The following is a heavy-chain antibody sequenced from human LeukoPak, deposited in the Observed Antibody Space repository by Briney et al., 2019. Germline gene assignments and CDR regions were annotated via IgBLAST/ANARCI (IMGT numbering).Heavy chain of an antibody. CDR1: GGTFSSYA. CDR3: AREPYSGYDPYYYYYYMDV. V-gene: IGHV1-69*05. D-gene: IGHD5-12*01. Sequence: GASVKVSCKASGGTFSSYAISWVRQAPGQGLEWMGRIIPIFGTANYAQKFQGRVTITTGESTSTAYMELSSLRSEDTAVYYCAREPYSGYDPYYYYYYMDVWGKGTTVTVSS. J-gene: IGHJ6*03. CDR2: IIPIFGTA.